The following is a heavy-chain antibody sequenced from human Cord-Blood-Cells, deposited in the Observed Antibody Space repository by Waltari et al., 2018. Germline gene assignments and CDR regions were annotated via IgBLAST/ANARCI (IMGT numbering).Heavy chain of an antibody. CDR3: ARHSVEQNWFDP. V-gene: IGHV4-59*08. Sequence: QVQLQESGPGLVKPSETLSLTCTVSGGSISSYYWSWIRQPPGKGLEWIGYIYYSGSTNYNPSPKSRVTISVDTSKNQFSLKLSSVTAADTAVYYCARHSVEQNWFDPWGQGTLVTVSS. J-gene: IGHJ5*02. CDR1: GGSISSYY. CDR2: IYYSGST.